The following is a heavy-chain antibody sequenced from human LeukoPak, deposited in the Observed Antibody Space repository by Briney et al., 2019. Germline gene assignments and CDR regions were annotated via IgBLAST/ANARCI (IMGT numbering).Heavy chain of an antibody. CDR2: ISAYNGNT. V-gene: IGHV1-18*01. CDR1: GYTFTSYG. J-gene: IGHJ5*02. Sequence: ASVKVSCKASGYTFTSYGISWVRQAPGQGLEWMGWISAYNGNTNYAQKFQGRVTMTRDTSISTAYMELSRLRSDDTAVYYCARDGSAAGPSNWFDPWGQGTLVTVSS. CDR3: ARDGSAAGPSNWFDP. D-gene: IGHD6-13*01.